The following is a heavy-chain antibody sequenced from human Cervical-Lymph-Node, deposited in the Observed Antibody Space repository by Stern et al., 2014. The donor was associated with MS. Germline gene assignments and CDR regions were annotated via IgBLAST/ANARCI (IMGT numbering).Heavy chain of an antibody. V-gene: IGHV3-33*01. Sequence: VQLEESGGGVVQPGTSLRLSCAASGFTFSSYGMHWVRQAPGKGLEWVALAWYDGSTAYYTNSVKGRFTISSDNSKNPQSLQMNSLTAEDTAVYYCARGHIPYAYNYLFDYWGQGTLVTVSS. CDR2: AWYDGSTA. CDR3: ARGHIPYAYNYLFDY. CDR1: GFTFSSYG. J-gene: IGHJ4*02. D-gene: IGHD5-24*01.